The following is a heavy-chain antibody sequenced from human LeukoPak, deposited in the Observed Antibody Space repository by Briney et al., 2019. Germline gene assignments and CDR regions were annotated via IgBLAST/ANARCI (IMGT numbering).Heavy chain of an antibody. J-gene: IGHJ3*02. Sequence: EXXXLXXTVSXGSISTYXXXWXRQPPGKXXXWXGYXXYSGSTNYNPSPKSRVTISVDTSKNQFSLNLSSVTAADTAVYYCARRLSEGYSHADAFDIWGQGTMVTVSS. CDR2: XXYSGST. V-gene: IGHV4-59*08. D-gene: IGHD5-18*01. CDR3: ARRLSEGYSHADAFDI. CDR1: XGSISTYX.